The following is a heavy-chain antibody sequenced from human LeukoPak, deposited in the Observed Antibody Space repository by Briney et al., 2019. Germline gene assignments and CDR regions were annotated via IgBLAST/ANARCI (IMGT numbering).Heavy chain of an antibody. D-gene: IGHD3-3*01. Sequence: GSLRLSCAASGFTVFNYWMSWVRQPPGKGLEWIGEINHSGSTNYNPSLKSRVTISLDTSKSQSSLKVRYVTAADTAVYYCARGLNDSWTGENYWGQGTLVTVSS. CDR1: GFTVFNYW. J-gene: IGHJ4*02. CDR2: INHSGST. V-gene: IGHV4-34*01. CDR3: ARGLNDSWTGENY.